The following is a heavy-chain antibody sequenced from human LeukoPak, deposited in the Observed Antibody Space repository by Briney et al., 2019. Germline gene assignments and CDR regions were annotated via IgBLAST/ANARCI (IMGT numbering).Heavy chain of an antibody. CDR1: GGSFSGYY. V-gene: IGHV4-34*01. CDR2: INHSGST. J-gene: IGHJ6*03. Sequence: SEPLSLNCAVYGGSFSGYYWSWIRPPPGKGLECIGEINHSGSTNYNPSLKTRVTISVDTSKNQFSLKLSSVTAADTAVYYCARGRVGYYYYYMDVWGKGTTVTVSS. CDR3: ARGRVGYYYYYMDV.